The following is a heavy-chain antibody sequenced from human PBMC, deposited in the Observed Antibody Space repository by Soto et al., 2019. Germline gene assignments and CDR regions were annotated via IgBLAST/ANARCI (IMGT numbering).Heavy chain of an antibody. CDR1: GYSFSTYW. V-gene: IGHV5-51*01. CDR3: ARPYYNWNYVDY. Sequence: GESLKISCQVSGYSFSTYWIGWVRQMPGKGLEWMGIIYPGDSDTRVSPPFQGQVTISADKSISTAYLQWSSLKVSDTAIYYCARPYYNWNYVDYWGQGTLVTVSS. D-gene: IGHD1-20*01. J-gene: IGHJ4*02. CDR2: IYPGDSDT.